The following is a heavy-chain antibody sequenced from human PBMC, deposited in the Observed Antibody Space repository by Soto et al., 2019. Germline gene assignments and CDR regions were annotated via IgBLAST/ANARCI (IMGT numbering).Heavy chain of an antibody. V-gene: IGHV1-18*01. J-gene: IGHJ4*02. CDR1: GYIFTTYG. Sequence: AAVKVSCKASGYIFTTYGISWVRQAPGQGLEWMGWISAYNGNTNYGQKFQGRVTMTIDTSTGTAYMELRSLISDDTALYYCARDYYGGNYFDYWGQGTLVTVSS. D-gene: IGHD2-15*01. CDR3: ARDYYGGNYFDY. CDR2: ISAYNGNT.